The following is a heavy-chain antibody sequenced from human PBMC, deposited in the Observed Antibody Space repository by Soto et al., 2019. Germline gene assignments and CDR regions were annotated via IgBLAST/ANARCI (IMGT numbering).Heavy chain of an antibody. V-gene: IGHV3-7*05. Sequence: EVQLVESGGGLVQPGGSLRLSCAASGFTFGNYWMTWARQAPGKGLEWVANIKGDGSAKSYLDSVRGRFTVSRDNAENSLFLQMNILRAEDTALYYCARDVSPGSSGYSLDAFDIWGQGTMVTVS. CDR1: GFTFGNYW. CDR2: IKGDGSAK. D-gene: IGHD6-25*01. CDR3: ARDVSPGSSGYSLDAFDI. J-gene: IGHJ3*02.